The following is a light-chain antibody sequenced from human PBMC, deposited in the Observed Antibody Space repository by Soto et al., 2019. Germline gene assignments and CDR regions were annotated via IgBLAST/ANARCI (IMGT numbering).Light chain of an antibody. CDR1: SSDVGGYNY. CDR3: GSITSSTTSV. CDR2: EVT. V-gene: IGLV2-14*01. J-gene: IGLJ1*01. Sequence: QSALTQPASVSGSPGQSITISCTGSSSDVGGYNYVSWYQHHPGKAPKLMIYEVTNRPSGVSDRFSGSKSGNTASLTISGLQTEDEADYYCGSITSSTTSVFGTGTKVTLL.